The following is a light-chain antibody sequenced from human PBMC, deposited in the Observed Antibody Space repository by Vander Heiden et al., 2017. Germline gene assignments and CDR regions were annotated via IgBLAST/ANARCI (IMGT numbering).Light chain of an antibody. J-gene: IGKJ1*01. Sequence: DIVMTQSPDSLAVSLGERATIDWKCSQSVLYSSKKKNFLGWYRQKPGQPPKLLIYWAATREYGVPDRFSGSGSGTDFTLTSSSLQDEDVAVYYGQEDYSTRTFGQGTKVEIK. CDR2: WAA. CDR3: QEDYSTRT. V-gene: IGKV4-1*01. CDR1: QSVLYSSKKKNF.